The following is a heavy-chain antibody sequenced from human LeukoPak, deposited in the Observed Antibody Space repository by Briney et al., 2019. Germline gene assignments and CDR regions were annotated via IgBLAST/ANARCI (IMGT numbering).Heavy chain of an antibody. CDR2: IGNSSRTI. D-gene: IGHD6-13*01. CDR3: ARYTSSPRGLDC. Sequence: GGSLRLSCAASGFTFSNYNMNWVRQAPGKGLEWVSYIGNSSRTIYYTDSVKGRFTISRDNAKNSLYLQMNSLRDEDTAIYYCARYTSSPRGLDCWGQGTLVTVSS. J-gene: IGHJ4*02. CDR1: GFTFSNYN. V-gene: IGHV3-48*02.